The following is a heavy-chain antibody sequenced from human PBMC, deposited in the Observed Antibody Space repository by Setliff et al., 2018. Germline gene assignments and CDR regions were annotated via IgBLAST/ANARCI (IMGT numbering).Heavy chain of an antibody. V-gene: IGHV4-34*01. D-gene: IGHD1-1*01. CDR1: GGAFSDYY. CDR3: VRQKQLWPQWYFFDY. CDR2: INHSGST. J-gene: IGHJ4*02. Sequence: PSETLSLTCAASGGAFSDYYWTWIRQAPGKGLEWIGEINHSGSTNYIPSLKSRVTISVDTSRNQFSLHLKSATAADTAVYHCVRQKQLWPQWYFFDYWGQGTLVTVSS.